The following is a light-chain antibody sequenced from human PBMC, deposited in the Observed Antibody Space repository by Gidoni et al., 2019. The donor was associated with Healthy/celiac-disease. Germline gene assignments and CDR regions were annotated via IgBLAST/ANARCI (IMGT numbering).Light chain of an antibody. V-gene: IGLV2-23*02. J-gene: IGLJ1*01. CDR3: CSYAGSSAFYV. CDR1: SSDVGRYNL. Sequence: QSALTQPPSAYGPPGPSSTISCTGSSSDVGRYNLVSWYQRLTGKAPKLMSCEVSKRPSGVSKRFTDSKSGNTATLTISGLQAEDEADYYCCSYAGSSAFYVFGAGTKVTVL. CDR2: EVS.